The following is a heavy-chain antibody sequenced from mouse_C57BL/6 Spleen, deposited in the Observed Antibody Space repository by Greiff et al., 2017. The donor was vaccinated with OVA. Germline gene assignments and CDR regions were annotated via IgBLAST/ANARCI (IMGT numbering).Heavy chain of an antibody. CDR2: IYPRSGNT. Sequence: QVQLQQSGAELARPGASVKLSCKASGYTFTSYAISWVKQRTGQGLEWIGEIYPRSGNTYYNEKFKGKATLTADKSSSTAYMELRCLTSEDSAVYFCARSSYDYGGYYYSMDYWGQGTSVTVSS. V-gene: IGHV1-81*01. CDR1: GYTFTSYA. CDR3: ARSSYDYGGYYYSMDY. D-gene: IGHD2-4*01. J-gene: IGHJ4*01.